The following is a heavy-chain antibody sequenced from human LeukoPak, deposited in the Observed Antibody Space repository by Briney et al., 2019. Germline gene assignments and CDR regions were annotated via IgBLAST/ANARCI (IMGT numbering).Heavy chain of an antibody. Sequence: SETVSLTCTVSGGSMNNHDWSWVRQPAGKGLEWIGRIQTSGSINYNSSLKSRVTISIDTSQNYFSLKLTSMTAADSAMYYCARASNIGWYQFDYWGQGMLVTASS. J-gene: IGHJ4*02. D-gene: IGHD6-19*01. V-gene: IGHV4-4*07. CDR3: ARASNIGWYQFDY. CDR1: GGSMNNHD. CDR2: IQTSGSI.